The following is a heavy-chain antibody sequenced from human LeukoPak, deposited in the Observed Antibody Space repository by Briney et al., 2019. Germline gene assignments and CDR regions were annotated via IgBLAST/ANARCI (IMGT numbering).Heavy chain of an antibody. D-gene: IGHD3-22*01. J-gene: IGHJ4*02. CDR3: ARDYYDSSGYPPYFDY. V-gene: IGHV3-11*01. CDR2: ISSSGSTI. CDR1: GFTFSDYY. Sequence: GGSLRLSCAASGFTFSDYYVSWIRQAPGKGLEWVSYISSSGSTIYYADSVKGRFTISRDNAKNSLYLQMNSLRAEDTAVYYCARDYYDSSGYPPYFDYWGQGTLVTVSS.